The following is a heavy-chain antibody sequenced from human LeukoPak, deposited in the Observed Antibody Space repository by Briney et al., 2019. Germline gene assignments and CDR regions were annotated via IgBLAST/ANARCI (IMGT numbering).Heavy chain of an antibody. D-gene: IGHD6-19*01. CDR3: ARDLGIAVAATDY. CDR2: IYYSGST. V-gene: IGHV4-39*07. Sequence: PSETLSLTCTVSGGSIGRSSYYWGWIRQPPGKGLEWIGSIYYSGSTNYNSSLKSRVSISVDTSKDQFSLKLSSVTAADTAVYYCARDLGIAVAATDYWGQGTLVTVSS. J-gene: IGHJ4*02. CDR1: GGSIGRSSYY.